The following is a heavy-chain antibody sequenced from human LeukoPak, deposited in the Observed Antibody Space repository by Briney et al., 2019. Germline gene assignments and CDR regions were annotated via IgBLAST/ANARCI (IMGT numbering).Heavy chain of an antibody. V-gene: IGHV3-66*01. CDR3: ASAPYGSGSPLDY. J-gene: IGHJ4*02. D-gene: IGHD3-10*01. Sequence: GGSLRLSCAASGFTVSSNYMSWVRQAPGKGLEWVSVIYSGGSTYYADSVKGRFTISRDNSKNTLYLQMNSLRAEDTAVYYCASAPYGSGSPLDYWGQGTLDTVSS. CDR1: GFTVSSNY. CDR2: IYSGGST.